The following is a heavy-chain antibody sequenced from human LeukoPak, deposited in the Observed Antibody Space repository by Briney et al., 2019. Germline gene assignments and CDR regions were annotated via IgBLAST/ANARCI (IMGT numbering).Heavy chain of an antibody. J-gene: IGHJ4*02. CDR1: GFTFSSYA. Sequence: GGSLRLSCAASGFTFSSYAMSWVRQAPGKGLEWVSTISSSGVSTYYADSVKGRFTISRDNSKNTLFLQMNSLRAEDTAIYYCAKDFGQFEDSSGLYFDYWGQGTLVTVSS. D-gene: IGHD3-22*01. CDR3: AKDFGQFEDSSGLYFDY. V-gene: IGHV3-23*01. CDR2: ISSSGVST.